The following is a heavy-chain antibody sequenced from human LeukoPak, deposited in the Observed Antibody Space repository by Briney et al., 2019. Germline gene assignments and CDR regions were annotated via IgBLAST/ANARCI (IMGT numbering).Heavy chain of an antibody. CDR1: GGSISSYY. CDR2: IYYSGST. Sequence: SETLSLTCTVSGGSISSYYWSWIRQPPGKGLEWIGYIYYSGSTNYNPSLKSRVTISVDTSKNQFSLKLSSVTAADTAVYYCAKDHCSSTSCLFDYWGQGTLVTVSS. V-gene: IGHV4-59*12. J-gene: IGHJ4*02. CDR3: AKDHCSSTSCLFDY. D-gene: IGHD2-2*01.